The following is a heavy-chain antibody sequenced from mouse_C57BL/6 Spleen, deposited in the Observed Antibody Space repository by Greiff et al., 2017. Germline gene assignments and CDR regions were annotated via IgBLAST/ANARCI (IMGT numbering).Heavy chain of an antibody. D-gene: IGHD4-1*01. Sequence: QVQLQQPGTELVKPGASVKLSCKASGYTFTSYWMHWVKQRPGQGLEWIGNINPSNGGTNYNEKFKSKATLTVDKSSSTAYLQLSSLTSEDSAVYYCAREGLGLYYAMDYWGQGTSVTVSS. CDR1: GYTFTSYW. CDR2: INPSNGGT. J-gene: IGHJ4*01. CDR3: AREGLGLYYAMDY. V-gene: IGHV1-53*01.